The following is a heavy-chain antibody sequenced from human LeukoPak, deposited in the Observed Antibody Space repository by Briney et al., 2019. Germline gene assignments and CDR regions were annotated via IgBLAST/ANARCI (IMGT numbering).Heavy chain of an antibody. Sequence: SETLSLTCTVSGGSVSSGSYYWSWIRQPPGKGLEWIGYIYDSGNTNYNPSLKSRVTISVDTSKNQFSLNLRSVTAADTAVYYCARDHYGYYDAFDIWGQGTMFTVSS. V-gene: IGHV4-61*01. D-gene: IGHD1-26*01. J-gene: IGHJ3*02. CDR1: GGSVSSGSYY. CDR2: IYDSGNT. CDR3: ARDHYGYYDAFDI.